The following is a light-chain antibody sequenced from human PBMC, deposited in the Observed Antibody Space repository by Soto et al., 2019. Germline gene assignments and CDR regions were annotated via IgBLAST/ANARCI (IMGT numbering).Light chain of an antibody. J-gene: IGKJ1*01. CDR2: KAS. CDR3: QQYNSYSS. V-gene: IGKV1-5*03. CDR1: QSISSW. Sequence: DIQMTQSPSTLSASVGDRVTITCRAGQSISSWLAWYQQKPGKAPKLLIYKASSLESGVPSRSSGSGSGTEFTLTISSLQPDDFATYYCQQYNSYSSFGQGTKVDIK.